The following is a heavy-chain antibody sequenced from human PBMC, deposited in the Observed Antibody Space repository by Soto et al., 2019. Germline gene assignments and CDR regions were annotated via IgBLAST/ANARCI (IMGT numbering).Heavy chain of an antibody. Sequence: GGSLRLSCAASGFTFSSYGMHWVRQAPGKGLEWVAVIWYDGSNKYYADSVKGRFTISRDNSKNTLYLQMNSLRAEDTAVYYCAREVGGITGTNGYYYYYGMDVWGQGTTVTVSS. D-gene: IGHD1-20*01. J-gene: IGHJ6*02. CDR3: AREVGGITGTNGYYYYYGMDV. V-gene: IGHV3-33*01. CDR2: IWYDGSNK. CDR1: GFTFSSYG.